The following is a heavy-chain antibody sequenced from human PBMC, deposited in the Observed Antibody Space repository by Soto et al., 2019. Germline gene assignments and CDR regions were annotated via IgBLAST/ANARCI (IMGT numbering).Heavy chain of an antibody. CDR1: GGTFISYA. CDR2: IIPIFGTA. V-gene: IGHV1-69*13. D-gene: IGHD6-13*01. Sequence: VKVSCKASGGTFISYAISWVRQAPGQGLEWMGGIIPIFGTANYAQKFQGRVTITADESTSTAYMELSSLRSEDTAVYYCAISSRVSSSWYQGEYYYYGMDVWGQGTTVTVSS. CDR3: AISSRVSSSWYQGEYYYYGMDV. J-gene: IGHJ6*02.